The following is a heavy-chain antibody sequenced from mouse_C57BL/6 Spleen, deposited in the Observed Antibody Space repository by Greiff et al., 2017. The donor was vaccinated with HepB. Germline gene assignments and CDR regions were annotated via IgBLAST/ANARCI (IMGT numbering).Heavy chain of an antibody. CDR2: IYPGSGNT. CDR3: ARSGLTGYFDY. V-gene: IGHV1-76*01. D-gene: IGHD4-1*01. J-gene: IGHJ2*01. Sequence: VQLQQSGAELVRPGASVKLSCKASGYTFTDYYINWVKQRPGQGLEWIARIYPGSGNTYYNEKFKGKATLTAEKSSSTAYMQLSSLISEDSAVYFCARSGLTGYFDYWGQGTTLTVSS. CDR1: GYTFTDYY.